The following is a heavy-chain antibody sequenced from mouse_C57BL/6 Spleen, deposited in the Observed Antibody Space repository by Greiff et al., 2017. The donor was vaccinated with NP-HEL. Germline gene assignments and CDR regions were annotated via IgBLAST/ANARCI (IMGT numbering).Heavy chain of an antibody. Sequence: QVQLQQPGAELVMPGASVKLSCKASGYTFTSYWMHWVKQRPGQGLEWIGEIDPSDSYTNYNQKFKGKSTLTVDKSSSTAYMQLSSLTSEDSAVYYCARLYGSSSGSVWGTGTTVTVSS. CDR1: GYTFTSYW. CDR2: IDPSDSYT. D-gene: IGHD1-1*01. V-gene: IGHV1-69*01. CDR3: ARLYGSSSGSV. J-gene: IGHJ1*03.